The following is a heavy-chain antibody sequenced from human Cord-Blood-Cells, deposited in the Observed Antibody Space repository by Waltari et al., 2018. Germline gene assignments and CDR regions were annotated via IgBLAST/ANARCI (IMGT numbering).Heavy chain of an antibody. CDR2: INHSGST. Sequence: QVQLQQWGAGLLKPSETLSLTCAVYGGSFSGYSWSWTRQHPGKGLEWIGEINHSGSTNYNPSLKLRVTISVDTSKNQFSLKLSSVTAADTAVYYCARRDYDILTGYDYWGQGTLVTVSS. CDR3: ARRDYDILTGYDY. D-gene: IGHD3-9*01. CDR1: GGSFSGYS. V-gene: IGHV4-34*01. J-gene: IGHJ4*02.